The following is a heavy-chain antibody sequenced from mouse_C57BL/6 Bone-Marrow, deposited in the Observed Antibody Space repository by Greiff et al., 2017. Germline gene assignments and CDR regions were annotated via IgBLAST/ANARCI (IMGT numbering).Heavy chain of an antibody. V-gene: IGHV1-61*01. CDR1: GYTFTSYW. J-gene: IGHJ4*01. Sequence: QVHVKQSGAELVRPGSSVKLSCKASGYTFTSYWMDWVKQRPGQGLEWIGNIYPSDSETHYNQKFKDKATLTVDKSSSTTYMQLSSLASEDSAGYSCARRWYCRNSYGNSIAYWGERALVTVSS. CDR3: ARRWYCRNSYGNSIAY. CDR2: IYPSDSET. D-gene: IGHD5-2*01.